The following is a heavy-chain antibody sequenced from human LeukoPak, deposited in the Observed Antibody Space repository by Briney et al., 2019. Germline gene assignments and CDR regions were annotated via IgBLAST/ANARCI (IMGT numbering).Heavy chain of an antibody. V-gene: IGHV3-23*01. D-gene: IGHD5-24*01. Sequence: GGSLRLSCAASGFTFSSYAMSWVRQAPGKGLEWVSVISGSGSSTYDADSVKGRFTISRDNSKNTLYLQMNSLRAEDTALYYRARWKYAFDIWGQGALVTVSS. CDR3: ARWKYAFDI. J-gene: IGHJ3*02. CDR2: ISGSGSST. CDR1: GFTFSSYA.